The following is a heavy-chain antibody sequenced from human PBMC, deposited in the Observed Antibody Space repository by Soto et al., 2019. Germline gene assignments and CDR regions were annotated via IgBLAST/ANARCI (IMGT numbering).Heavy chain of an antibody. CDR3: ARGPLRSLEWFLSNWFDP. Sequence: QVQLVQSGAEVKKPGASVKVSCKASGYTFTSYDINWLRQATGQGLEWMGWMNPNSGNTGYAQKFQGRVTMTRNTSISTAYMELSSLRSEATAVYYCARGPLRSLEWFLSNWFDPWGQGTLVTVSS. D-gene: IGHD3-3*01. J-gene: IGHJ5*02. V-gene: IGHV1-8*01. CDR1: GYTFTSYD. CDR2: MNPNSGNT.